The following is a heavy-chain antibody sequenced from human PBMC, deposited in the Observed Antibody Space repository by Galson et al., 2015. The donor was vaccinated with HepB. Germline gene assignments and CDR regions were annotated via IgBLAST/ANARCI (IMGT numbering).Heavy chain of an antibody. V-gene: IGHV1-18*01. CDR1: GYTFTSYG. Sequence: SVKVSCKASGYTFTSYGISWVRQAPGQGLEWMGWISAYNGNTNYAQKLQGRVTMTTDTSTSTAYMELRSLRSDDTAVYYCAREMGYYYGSGILLPFDYWGQGTLVTVSS. CDR2: ISAYNGNT. D-gene: IGHD3-10*01. CDR3: AREMGYYYGSGILLPFDY. J-gene: IGHJ4*02.